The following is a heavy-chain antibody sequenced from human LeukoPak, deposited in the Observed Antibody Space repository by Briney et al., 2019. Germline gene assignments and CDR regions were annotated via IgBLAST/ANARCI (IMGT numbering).Heavy chain of an antibody. CDR1: GFTFSSYW. Sequence: GSLRLSCAASGFTFSSYWMSWVRQPPGKGLEWIGEINHSGSTNYNPSLKSRVTISVDTSKNQFSLKLSSVTAADTAVYYCARGLVSKIVVVPAAIDYWGQGTLVTVSS. CDR2: INHSGST. V-gene: IGHV4-34*01. D-gene: IGHD2-2*02. CDR3: ARGLVSKIVVVPAAIDY. J-gene: IGHJ4*02.